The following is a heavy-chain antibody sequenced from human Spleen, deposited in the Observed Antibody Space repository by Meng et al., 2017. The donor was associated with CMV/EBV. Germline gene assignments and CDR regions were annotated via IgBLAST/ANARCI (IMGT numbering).Heavy chain of an antibody. CDR2: ISSSGNIK. CDR3: AREFGVSTSSGYYYHGLDV. CDR1: GFTFSGYE. J-gene: IGHJ6*02. Sequence: GESLKISCVVSGFTFSGYEMNWVRLAPGKGLEWVSYISSSGNIKYYADSVKGRFTISRDNAKNSLYLQMNSLRAEDTAVYYCAREFGVSTSSGYYYHGLDVWGQGTTVTVSS. D-gene: IGHD6-6*01. V-gene: IGHV3-48*03.